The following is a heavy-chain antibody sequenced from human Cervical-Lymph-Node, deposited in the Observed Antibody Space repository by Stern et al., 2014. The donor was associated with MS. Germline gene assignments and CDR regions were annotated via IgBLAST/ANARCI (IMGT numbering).Heavy chain of an antibody. V-gene: IGHV3-7*01. J-gene: IGHJ5*02. CDR2: IKPDGSEK. CDR1: GFPFSNYW. Sequence: EVQLVESGGGLVQPGESLRLSCAVSGFPFSNYWMTWVRQAPGKGLEWVASIKPDGSEKSYVASVKGRFTISRDNAKNSLYLQMNSLRAEDTAVYYCARAVRELGTWGQGTLVTVSS. CDR3: ARAVRELGT. D-gene: IGHD1-7*01.